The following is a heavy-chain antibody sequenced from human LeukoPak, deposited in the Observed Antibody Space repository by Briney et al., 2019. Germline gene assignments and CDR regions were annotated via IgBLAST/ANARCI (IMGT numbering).Heavy chain of an antibody. V-gene: IGHV4-59*01. Sequence: PSETLSLTCTVSGGSISSYYWSWIRQPPGKGLEWIGYIYYSGSTNYNPSLKSRVTISVDTSKNQFSLKLSSVTAADTAVYYCASSVVPAAYNWFDPWGQGTLVTVSS. J-gene: IGHJ5*02. D-gene: IGHD2-2*01. CDR2: IYYSGST. CDR3: ASSVVPAAYNWFDP. CDR1: GGSISSYY.